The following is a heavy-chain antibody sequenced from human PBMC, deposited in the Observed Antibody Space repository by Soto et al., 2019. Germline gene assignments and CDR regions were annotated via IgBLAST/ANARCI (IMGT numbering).Heavy chain of an antibody. V-gene: IGHV1-18*01. J-gene: IGHJ4*02. CDR1: GYTFTSYG. Sequence: QVPLVQSGAEVKKPGASVKVSCKASGYTFTSYGLSWVRQAPGQGLEWMGWISAYNGNTNYAQKLQGRVTMTTDTSTRTAYMELRSLRSDDTAVYYCARDALGVATLVEGGNFDYWGQGTLVTVSS. D-gene: IGHD5-12*01. CDR3: ARDALGVATLVEGGNFDY. CDR2: ISAYNGNT.